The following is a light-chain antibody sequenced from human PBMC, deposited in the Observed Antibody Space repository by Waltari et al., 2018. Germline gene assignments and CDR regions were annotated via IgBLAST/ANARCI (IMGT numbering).Light chain of an antibody. CDR3: QSYDSSLSGSVV. J-gene: IGLJ2*01. CDR2: GNS. CDR1: SSHIGAGYD. V-gene: IGLV1-40*01. Sequence: QSVLTQPPSVSGAPGQRVTISCTGSSSHIGAGYDVPWSQQLPGTAPNLLIYGNSNRPSGVPDRFSGSKSGTSASLAITGLQAEDEADYYCQSYDSSLSGSVVFGGGTKLTVL.